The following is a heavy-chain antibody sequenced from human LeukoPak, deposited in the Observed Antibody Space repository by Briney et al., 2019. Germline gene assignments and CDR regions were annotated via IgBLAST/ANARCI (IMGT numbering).Heavy chain of an antibody. CDR3: ARGPGYCSSTRCWGDNWFDP. CDR2: LYSGGST. Sequence: PGGSLTLSCTASGFTLSSNYMSWVRQAPGKGLEWVSDLYSGGSTYYTHSVKRRFTISRDNSKNTLYLQMNSLRAEDTAVYYCARGPGYCSSTRCWGDNWFDPWGQGTLVTVSS. D-gene: IGHD2-2*01. J-gene: IGHJ5*02. CDR1: GFTLSSNY. V-gene: IGHV3-53*01.